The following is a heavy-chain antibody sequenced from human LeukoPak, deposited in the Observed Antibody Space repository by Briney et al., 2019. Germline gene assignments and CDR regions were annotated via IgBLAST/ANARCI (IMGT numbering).Heavy chain of an antibody. D-gene: IGHD6-13*01. V-gene: IGHV1-46*01. Sequence: ASVRVSCKASGYTFTTYYMHWVRQAPGQGLEWMGIINGGAGSTTYAQQFQGRVTMTRDTSTSTVYMEVSSLRSEDTAVYYCAAMRYSSLGGFDYWGQGTLVTVSS. CDR1: GYTFTTYY. CDR3: AAMRYSSLGGFDY. J-gene: IGHJ4*02. CDR2: INGGAGST.